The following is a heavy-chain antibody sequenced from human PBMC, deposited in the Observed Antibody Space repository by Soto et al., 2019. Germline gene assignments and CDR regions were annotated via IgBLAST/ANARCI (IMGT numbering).Heavy chain of an antibody. Sequence: QVQLQQSGPGLVKPSQTLSLTCAISGDSVSSNSAAWNWIRQSPSRGLEWLGRTYYRYKWYNDYAVSVKSRITLNPDTSKNQFSLQLNSVTPEDTAVYYCARASAAEPVGVFDCWGQGTLVTVSS. CDR3: ARASAAEPVGVFDC. CDR2: TYYRYKWYN. D-gene: IGHD6-13*01. CDR1: GDSVSSNSAA. V-gene: IGHV6-1*01. J-gene: IGHJ5*01.